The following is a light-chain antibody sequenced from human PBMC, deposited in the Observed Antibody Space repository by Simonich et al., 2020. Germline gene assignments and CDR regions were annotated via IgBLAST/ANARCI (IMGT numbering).Light chain of an antibody. Sequence: IVMTQSPNSLAGSLGERATINCKSSQSVLYSPNNKNYLAWYQQKPGQPPKLLIYWASTRESVVPDRFSGSGSGTDFTLTISSLQAEDVAVYYCQQYYSTPYTFGQGTKLEIK. CDR2: WAS. J-gene: IGKJ2*01. CDR1: QSVLYSPNNKNY. V-gene: IGKV4-1*01. CDR3: QQYYSTPYT.